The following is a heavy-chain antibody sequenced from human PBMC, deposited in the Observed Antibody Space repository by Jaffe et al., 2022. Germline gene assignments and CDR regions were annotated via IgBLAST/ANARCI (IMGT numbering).Heavy chain of an antibody. CDR3: ARVLLWFGDTDAFDI. Sequence: QVQLQESGPGLVKPSQTLSLTCTVSGGSISSGSYYWSWIRQPAGKGLEWIGRIYTSGSTNYNPSLKSRVTISVDTSKNQFSLKLSSVTAADTAVYYCARVLLWFGDTDAFDIWGQGTMVTVSS. CDR2: IYTSGST. CDR1: GGSISSGSYY. V-gene: IGHV4-61*02. D-gene: IGHD3-10*01. J-gene: IGHJ3*02.